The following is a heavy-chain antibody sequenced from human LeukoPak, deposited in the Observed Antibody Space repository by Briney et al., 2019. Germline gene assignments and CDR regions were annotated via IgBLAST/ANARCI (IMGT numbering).Heavy chain of an antibody. D-gene: IGHD3-10*01. Sequence: PSETLSLTCTVSGGSISSYYWSWIRQPPGKGLEWIGYIYYSGTTYYNPSLKSRVSISIDTSKNQFALKLSSVTAADTAVYYCARDQGGVVRGVIDWFDPWGQGALVTVSS. CDR2: IYYSGTT. CDR3: ARDQGGVVRGVIDWFDP. V-gene: IGHV4-59*06. J-gene: IGHJ5*02. CDR1: GGSISSYY.